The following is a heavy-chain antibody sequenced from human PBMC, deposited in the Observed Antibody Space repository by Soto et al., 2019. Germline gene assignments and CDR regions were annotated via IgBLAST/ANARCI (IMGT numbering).Heavy chain of an antibody. Sequence: GESLKISCKGSGYSFTSYWIGWVRQMPGKGLEWMGIIYPGDSDTRYSPSFQGQVTISADKSISTAYLQWNTLRASDTAMYYCARHTSNFRYYYYAMDVWGQGTTVTVSS. J-gene: IGHJ6*02. CDR1: GYSFTSYW. D-gene: IGHD2-2*01. CDR2: IYPGDSDT. V-gene: IGHV5-51*01. CDR3: ARHTSNFRYYYYAMDV.